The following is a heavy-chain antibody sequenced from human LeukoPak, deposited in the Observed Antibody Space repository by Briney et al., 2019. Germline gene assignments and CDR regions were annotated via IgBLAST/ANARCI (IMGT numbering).Heavy chain of an antibody. D-gene: IGHD3-22*01. V-gene: IGHV4-34*01. CDR3: ARRRPNYYDSSGYPFDY. CDR1: GGSFSGYY. J-gene: IGHJ4*02. Sequence: NPSETLSLTCAVYGGSFSGYYWSWIRQPPGKGLEWIGEINHSGSTNYNPSLKSRVTISVDTSKNQFSLKLSSVTAADTAVYYCARRRPNYYDSSGYPFDYWGQGTLVTVSS. CDR2: INHSGST.